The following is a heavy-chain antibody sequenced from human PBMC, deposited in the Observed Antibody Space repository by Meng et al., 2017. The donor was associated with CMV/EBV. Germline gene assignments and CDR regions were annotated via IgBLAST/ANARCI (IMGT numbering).Heavy chain of an antibody. CDR3: ARDAKYYYDSSGYPSTGRGIDP. Sequence: LSLTCAASGFTFSSYDMHWVRQATGKGLEWVSAIGTAGDIYYADSVKGRFTISRDNAKNSLYLQMNSLRAEDTAVYYCARDAKYYYDSSGYPSTGRGIDPWGQGTLVTVSS. CDR2: IGTAGDI. J-gene: IGHJ5*02. CDR1: GFTFSSYD. V-gene: IGHV3-13*01. D-gene: IGHD3-22*01.